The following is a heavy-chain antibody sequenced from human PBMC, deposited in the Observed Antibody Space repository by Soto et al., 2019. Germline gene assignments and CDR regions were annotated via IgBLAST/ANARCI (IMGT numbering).Heavy chain of an antibody. J-gene: IGHJ4*02. CDR1: GFTFSSYG. CDR3: ARAERRLRDY. CDR2: ISYDGSNE. D-gene: IGHD5-18*01. Sequence: PGGSLRLSCAASGFTFSSYGMHWVRQAPGKGLEWVAHISYDGSNEHYVDSVKGRFTISRDNSKNTLYLQMNSLRAEDTAVYYCARAERRLRDYWGQGTLVTVSS. V-gene: IGHV3-30*03.